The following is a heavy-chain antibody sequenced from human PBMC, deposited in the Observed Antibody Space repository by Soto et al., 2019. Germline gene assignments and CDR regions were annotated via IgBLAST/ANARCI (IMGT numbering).Heavy chain of an antibody. CDR2: ISSSSSYI. V-gene: IGHV3-21*04. CDR3: ARNSLTGYYNYYYSMDV. J-gene: IGHJ6*02. D-gene: IGHD3-9*01. Sequence: GSLRLSCAASGFTFSSYSMNWVRQAPGKGLEWVSSISSSSSYIYYADSVKGRFTISRDNAKNSLYLQMNSLRAEDTAIYYCARNSLTGYYNYYYSMDVWGQGTTVTVSS. CDR1: GFTFSSYS.